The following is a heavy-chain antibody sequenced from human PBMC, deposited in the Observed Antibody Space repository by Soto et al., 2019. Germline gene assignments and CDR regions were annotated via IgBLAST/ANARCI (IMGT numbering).Heavy chain of an antibody. CDR2: ISSSSSYI. D-gene: IGHD6-13*01. J-gene: IGHJ5*02. CDR1: GFTFSSDS. V-gene: IGHV3-21*01. Sequence: PGGSLRLSCAASGFTFSSDSMNWVRQAPGKGLEWVSSISSSSSYIYYADSVKGRFTISRDNAKNSLYLQMNSLRAEDTAVYYCARGSSSWYNWFDPWGQGTLVTVSS. CDR3: ARGSSSWYNWFDP.